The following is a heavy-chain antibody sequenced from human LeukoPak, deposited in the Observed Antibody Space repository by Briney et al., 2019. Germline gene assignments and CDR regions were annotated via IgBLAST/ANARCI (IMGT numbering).Heavy chain of an antibody. Sequence: PSETLSLTCAVYGGSFSGYYWSWIRQPPGKGLEWIGVINHSGSTNYNPSLKSRVTISVDTSKNQFSLKLSSVTAADTAVYYCARLRWELTSPMYYYYYYMDVWGKGTTVTISS. J-gene: IGHJ6*03. CDR3: ARLRWELTSPMYYYYYYMDV. V-gene: IGHV4-34*01. CDR2: INHSGST. CDR1: GGSFSGYY. D-gene: IGHD1-26*01.